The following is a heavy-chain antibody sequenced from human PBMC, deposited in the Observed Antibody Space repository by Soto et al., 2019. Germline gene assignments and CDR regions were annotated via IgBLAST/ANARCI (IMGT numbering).Heavy chain of an antibody. CDR2: ISAYNGNT. CDR1: GYTFTSYG. J-gene: IGHJ5*02. CDR3: AGERGRITIFGVVANWFDP. Sequence: QVQLVQSGAEVKKPGASVKVSCKASGYTFTSYGISWVRQAPGQGLEWMGWISAYNGNTNYAQKLQGRVTMTTDTSTSTAYMEQRSLRSDDTAVYYCAGERGRITIFGVVANWFDPWGQGTLVTVSS. V-gene: IGHV1-18*01. D-gene: IGHD3-3*01.